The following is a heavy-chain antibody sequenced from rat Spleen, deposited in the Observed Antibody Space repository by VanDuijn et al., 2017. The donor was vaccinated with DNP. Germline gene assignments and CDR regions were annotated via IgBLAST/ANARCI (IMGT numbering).Heavy chain of an antibody. D-gene: IGHD1-9*01. CDR1: GFTFSDYY. CDR3: ARRGHTTGLNWFTY. V-gene: IGHV5-20*01. J-gene: IGHJ3*01. Sequence: EVQLVESGGGLVQPGRSLKLSCAASGFTFSDYYMAWVRQAPAKGLEWVAYIGYDGDSNYNGDSVKGRFTISRDNAKSTLYLQMDSLRSEDTATYYCARRGHTTGLNWFTYWGQGTLVTVSS. CDR2: IGYDGDSN.